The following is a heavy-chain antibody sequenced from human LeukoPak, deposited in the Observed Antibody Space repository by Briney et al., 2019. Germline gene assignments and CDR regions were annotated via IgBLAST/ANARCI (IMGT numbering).Heavy chain of an antibody. J-gene: IGHJ6*03. V-gene: IGHV3-23*01. CDR1: GFTFSSCV. Sequence: GGSLRLSCAASGFTFSSCVMSWVRQAPGKGLEWVSTISGSGGSTYYADSVKGRFTISRDNSKNTLYLQMNSLRAEDTAVYYCAKQFALSSYSYYMDVWGKGTTVTVSS. D-gene: IGHD2-2*01. CDR3: AKQFALSSYSYYMDV. CDR2: ISGSGGST.